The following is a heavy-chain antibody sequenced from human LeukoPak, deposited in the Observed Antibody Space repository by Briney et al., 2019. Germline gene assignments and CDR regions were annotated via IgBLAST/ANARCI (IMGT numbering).Heavy chain of an antibody. J-gene: IGHJ3*02. CDR2: ISPDGSSA. Sequence: GGSLRLSCAASGFTFRRYWMHWVRQAPGKGLVWVSCISPDGSSAHYEDSVNGRFTISRDNAKNTLYLQMNSLRAEDTAVYYCATLRTVVAFDDFDIWGQGTMVTVSS. D-gene: IGHD3-22*01. CDR1: GFTFRRYW. CDR3: ATLRTVVAFDDFDI. V-gene: IGHV3-74*01.